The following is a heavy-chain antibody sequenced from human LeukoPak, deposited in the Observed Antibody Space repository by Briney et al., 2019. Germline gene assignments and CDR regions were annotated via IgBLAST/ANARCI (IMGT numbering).Heavy chain of an antibody. V-gene: IGHV4-34*01. D-gene: IGHD3-16*01. J-gene: IGHJ4*02. CDR3: ARKQAANTYNHFDN. CDR2: INHSGSR. CDR1: SGSFSGYY. Sequence: SETLSLTCAVYSGSFSGYYWNWLRQPPGKGLEWIGEINHSGSRNYNPSLKSRVTISVDTSKNQFSLKLSSVTAADTAVYYCARKQAANTYNHFDNWGQGTLVTASS.